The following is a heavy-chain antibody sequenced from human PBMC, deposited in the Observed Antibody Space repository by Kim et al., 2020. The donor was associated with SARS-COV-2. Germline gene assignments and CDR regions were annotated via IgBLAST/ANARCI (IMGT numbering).Heavy chain of an antibody. CDR3: ARHRYGLGTYWYDFDY. D-gene: IGHD3-10*01. V-gene: IGHV4-59*08. CDR2: IYYSGNT. J-gene: IGHJ4*01. Sequence: SETLSLTCTVSGGSISSYYWSWIRQPPGKGLEWIGYIYYSGNTNYNPYLKSRVTISRDTSKNQFSLKLRSVTAADTAVYYCARHRYGLGTYWYDFDYWGHGTLVTVAS. CDR1: GGSISSYY.